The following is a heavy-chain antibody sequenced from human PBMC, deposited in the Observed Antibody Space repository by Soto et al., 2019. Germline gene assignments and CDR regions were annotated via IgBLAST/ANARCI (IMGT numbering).Heavy chain of an antibody. Sequence: ASVKVSCKASGYTFTSYDINWVRQATGQGLEWMGWMNPNSGNTGYAQKFQGRVTMTRNTSISTAYMELSSLRSEDTAVYYCARGMGSGWYTGYNWFAPRTQGTLVTIS. D-gene: IGHD6-19*01. CDR1: GYTFTSYD. CDR3: ARGMGSGWYTGYNWFAP. J-gene: IGHJ5*02. CDR2: MNPNSGNT. V-gene: IGHV1-8*01.